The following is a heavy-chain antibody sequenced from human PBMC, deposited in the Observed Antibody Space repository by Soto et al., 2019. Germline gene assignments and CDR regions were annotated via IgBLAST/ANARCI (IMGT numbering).Heavy chain of an antibody. V-gene: IGHV3-23*01. CDR3: AKEGRPVIPLYYYGMDV. J-gene: IGHJ6*02. Sequence: EVQLLESGGGLVQPGGSLRLSCAASGFTFSSYAMSWVRQAPGKGLEWVSAISGSGGSTYYADSVKGRFTISRDNSKNTLYLQKNSLRAEDTAVYYCAKEGRPVIPLYYYGMDVWGQGTTVTVSS. CDR2: ISGSGGST. CDR1: GFTFSSYA. D-gene: IGHD3-16*02.